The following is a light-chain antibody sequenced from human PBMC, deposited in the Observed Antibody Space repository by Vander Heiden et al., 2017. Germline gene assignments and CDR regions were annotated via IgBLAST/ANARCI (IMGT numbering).Light chain of an antibody. V-gene: IGLV3-1*01. Sequence: SYELTQPPSVSVSPGQTASITCSGDNLGDKYACWYQQKPGQSPVLVIYQDSKRPSGIPERFSGSNSGNTATLTISGTQAMDEADYYCQAWDSSEVVFGGGTKLTVL. J-gene: IGLJ2*01. CDR2: QDS. CDR1: NLGDKY. CDR3: QAWDSSEVV.